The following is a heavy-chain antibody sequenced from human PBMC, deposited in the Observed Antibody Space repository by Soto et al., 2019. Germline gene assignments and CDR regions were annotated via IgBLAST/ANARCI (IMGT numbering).Heavy chain of an antibody. J-gene: IGHJ5*02. CDR1: GFTFSSYA. CDR2: ISGRGGST. Sequence: PGGSLRLSCAASGFTFSSYAMSWVRQAPGKGLEWVSAISGRGGSTYYADSVKGRFTISRDNSKNTLYLQMNSLRAEDTAVYYCAKDPRTSGGFLEWLRLNWFDPWGQGTLVTVSS. V-gene: IGHV3-23*01. CDR3: AKDPRTSGGFLEWLRLNWFDP. D-gene: IGHD3-3*01.